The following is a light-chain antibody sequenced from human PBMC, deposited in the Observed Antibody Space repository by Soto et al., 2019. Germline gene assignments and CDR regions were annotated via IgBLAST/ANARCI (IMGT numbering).Light chain of an antibody. CDR1: QSVSSY. V-gene: IGKV3-11*01. Sequence: EIVLTQSPATLSLSPGERATLSCRASQSVSSYLAWYQQKPGQAPRLLIYDASNRATGIPARFSGSGSGTCFTLTISSLEPEDFAVYYCQQRSNWLTFGGGTKVEIK. CDR2: DAS. J-gene: IGKJ4*01. CDR3: QQRSNWLT.